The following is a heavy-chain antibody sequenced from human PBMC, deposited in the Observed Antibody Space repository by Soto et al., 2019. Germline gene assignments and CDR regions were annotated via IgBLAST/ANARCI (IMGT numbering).Heavy chain of an antibody. J-gene: IGHJ4*02. CDR1: GDTISTGGYT. D-gene: IGHD5-12*01. Sequence: SETLSLTCDVSGDTISTGGYTWAWIRQPPGKALEWIGHTYHSGNPYYNPSLKSRVTISLDTSKNQFSLKLSSVTAADTAVYYCASAHSGYDRFGSWGQGTLVTVSS. CDR2: TYHSGNP. CDR3: ASAHSGYDRFGS. V-gene: IGHV4-30-2*01.